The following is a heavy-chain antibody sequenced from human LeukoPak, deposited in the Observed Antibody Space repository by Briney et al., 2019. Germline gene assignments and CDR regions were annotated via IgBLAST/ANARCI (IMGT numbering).Heavy chain of an antibody. CDR3: ARHLFESRGQTSFDY. V-gene: IGHV4-59*08. CDR1: GGSISRYY. J-gene: IGHJ4*02. Sequence: SETLSLTCTVSGGSISRYYWSWIRQPPGKGLEWIGYISFSGNTNYNPSLKSRVTISVDTSQNQFSLKLSSVTAADTAIYYCARHLFESRGQTSFDYWGQGTLVTVSS. CDR2: ISFSGNT. D-gene: IGHD3-10*01.